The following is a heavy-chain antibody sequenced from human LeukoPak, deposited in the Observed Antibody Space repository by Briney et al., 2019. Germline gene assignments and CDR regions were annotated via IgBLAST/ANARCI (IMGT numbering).Heavy chain of an antibody. J-gene: IGHJ5*02. D-gene: IGHD4-17*01. CDR2: ISSSSSYI. Sequence: GGSLRLSCAASGFTFSSYSMNWVRQAPGKGLEWVSSISSSSSYIYYADSVKGRFTISRDNAKNSLYLQMNSLRAEDTAVYYCARDSGVDYGDYGGRDWFAPWGQGTLVTVSS. CDR3: ARDSGVDYGDYGGRDWFAP. V-gene: IGHV3-21*01. CDR1: GFTFSSYS.